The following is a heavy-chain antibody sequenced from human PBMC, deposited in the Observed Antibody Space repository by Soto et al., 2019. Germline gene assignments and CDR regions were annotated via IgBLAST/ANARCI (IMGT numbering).Heavy chain of an antibody. V-gene: IGHV1-18*01. D-gene: IGHD3-22*01. CDR1: GYTFTSYG. CDR2: ISAYNGNT. J-gene: IGHJ4*02. CDR3: ARATSYYDSSGYPDY. Sequence: ASVKVSCKASGYTFTSYGISWVRQAPGQGLEWMGWISAYNGNTNYAQKLQGRVTMTTDTSTSTAYTELRSLRSDDTAVYYCARATSYYDSSGYPDYWGQGTLVTVSS.